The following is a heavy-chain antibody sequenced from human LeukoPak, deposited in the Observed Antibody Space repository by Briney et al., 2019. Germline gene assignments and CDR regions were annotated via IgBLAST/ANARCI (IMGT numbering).Heavy chain of an antibody. CDR2: INYSGST. J-gene: IGHJ4*02. V-gene: IGHV4-59*08. D-gene: IGHD3-10*01. CDR3: ARRDYYGSGSYEVYFDY. CDR1: GVSISSDY. Sequence: PSETLSLTCTVSGVSISSDYWSWIRQPPGKGLEWVCYINYSGSTNYNPSLKSRVTISVDTSKNRFSLRLNSVTDADTGVYYCARRDYYGSGSYEVYFDYWGQGTLVTVSS.